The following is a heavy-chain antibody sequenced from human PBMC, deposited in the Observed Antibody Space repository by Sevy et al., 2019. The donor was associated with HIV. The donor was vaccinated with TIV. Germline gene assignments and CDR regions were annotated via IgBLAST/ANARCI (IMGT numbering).Heavy chain of an antibody. CDR3: ARDRDYYGSGTFDA. V-gene: IGHV3-21*06. CDR1: GFTFSYYT. D-gene: IGHD3-10*01. Sequence: GGSLRLSCAASGFTFSYYTMNWVRQAPGKGLEWVSYISSGSSYISYTDSVKCRFTISRDNAKNSLYLQMYGLRPEDTAMYFCARDRDYYGSGTFDAWGQGTTVTVSS. J-gene: IGHJ6*02. CDR2: ISSGSSYI.